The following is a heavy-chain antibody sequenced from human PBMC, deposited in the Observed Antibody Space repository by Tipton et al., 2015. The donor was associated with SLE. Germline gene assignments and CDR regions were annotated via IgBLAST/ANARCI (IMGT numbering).Heavy chain of an antibody. V-gene: IGHV3-30*04. J-gene: IGHJ4*02. CDR3: AKGKDWGTLDS. Sequence: RSLRLSCAASGFTFNNYALHWVRQAPGKGLEWVAVISFDGKTKYYADSVKGRFTISRDNSKNTLFLQMSGLRTDDTAVYYCAKGKDWGTLDSWGPGTLVTVSS. CDR2: ISFDGKTK. D-gene: IGHD3-16*01. CDR1: GFTFNNYA.